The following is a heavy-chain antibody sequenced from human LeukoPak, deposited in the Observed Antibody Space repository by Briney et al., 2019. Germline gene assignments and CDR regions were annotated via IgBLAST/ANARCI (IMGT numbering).Heavy chain of an antibody. CDR3: SRHTYGGTYFDY. J-gene: IGHJ4*02. CDR2: IYYSGST. Sequence: PSETLSLTCTVSGGSISSSTYYWGWIRQPPGKGLEWIGTIYYSGSTYYNPSLKSRVTISVVTSKSQFSLKVNSVTAADTAVYYCSRHTYGGTYFDYWGRGTLVTVSS. CDR1: GGSISSSTYY. V-gene: IGHV4-39*01. D-gene: IGHD2-8*01.